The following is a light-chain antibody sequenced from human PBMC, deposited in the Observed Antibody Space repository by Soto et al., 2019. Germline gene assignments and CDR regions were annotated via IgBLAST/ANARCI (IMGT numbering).Light chain of an antibody. CDR2: GSS. CDR1: QSVSNNY. V-gene: IGKV3-20*01. CDR3: QQYGSSPPYT. J-gene: IGKJ2*01. Sequence: EVVLTQSPGTLSSSPGERASLSCRASQSVSNNYLAWYQQKPGQSPKLLIFGSSDRATGIPDRFSGSGSGTDFTLTISRLEPEDFAVYYCQQYGSSPPYTFGQGTKLEIK.